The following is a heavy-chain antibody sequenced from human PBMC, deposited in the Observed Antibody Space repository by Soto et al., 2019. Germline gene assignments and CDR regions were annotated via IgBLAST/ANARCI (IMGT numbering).Heavy chain of an antibody. Sequence: EGQIVESGGDLVQPGMSLRLSCVASGFTFDDFAMYWVRQTPGKGLEWVSGISLDTERVAYADSVKGRFTISRDNAKNSVYLQMHSLRPEDTAVYYCAKGKQGGGGLDFYYYYYGMDVWGQGTTVTVSS. D-gene: IGHD3-16*01. J-gene: IGHJ6*02. V-gene: IGHV3-9*01. CDR2: ISLDTERV. CDR3: AKGKQGGGGLDFYYYYYGMDV. CDR1: GFTFDDFA.